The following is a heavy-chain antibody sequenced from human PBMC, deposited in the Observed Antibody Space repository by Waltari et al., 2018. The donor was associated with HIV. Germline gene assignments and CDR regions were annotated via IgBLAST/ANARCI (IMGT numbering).Heavy chain of an antibody. CDR2: VSFDGQKK. CDR3: ARRTILGFDV. J-gene: IGHJ6*02. V-gene: IGHV3-30*07. Sequence: QVQLVESGGGVVQPGRALRLSSEASGPRRPKFNMHWVRQPTDKGLEWLAAVSFDGQKKYTSDSVKGRFIVGRDKVKDTLFLQLNRVTSNDTATYYCARRTILGFDVWGRGTTVIVSS. CDR1: GPRRPKFN. D-gene: IGHD2-21*01.